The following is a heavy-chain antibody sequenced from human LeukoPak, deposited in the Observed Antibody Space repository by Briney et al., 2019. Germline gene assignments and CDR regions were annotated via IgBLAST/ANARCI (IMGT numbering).Heavy chain of an antibody. CDR3: AKGYYDSSGYWFDY. CDR1: GFTFSSYA. D-gene: IGHD3-22*01. J-gene: IGHJ4*02. Sequence: GGSLRLSCAASGFTFSSYAMSWVRQAPGKGLEWVSAISGSGGSTYYADSVKGRFTISRDNSKNTLYLQMNSLRAEGTAVYYCAKGYYDSSGYWFDYWGQGTLVTVSS. CDR2: ISGSGGST. V-gene: IGHV3-23*01.